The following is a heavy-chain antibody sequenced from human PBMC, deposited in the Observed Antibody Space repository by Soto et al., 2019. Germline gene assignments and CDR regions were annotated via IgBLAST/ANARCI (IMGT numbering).Heavy chain of an antibody. J-gene: IGHJ4*02. CDR2: ISSSGSTI. V-gene: IGHV3-48*03. CDR1: GFTFSSYE. D-gene: IGHD5-12*01. Sequence: EVQLVESGGGLVQPGGSLRLSCAASGFTFSSYEMNWVRQAPGKGLEWVSYISSSGSTIYYADSVKGRFTISRDNAKNSLYLQMNSLRAEDTAVYYCATPPPNIVATTSTDYWGQGTLVTVSS. CDR3: ATPPPNIVATTSTDY.